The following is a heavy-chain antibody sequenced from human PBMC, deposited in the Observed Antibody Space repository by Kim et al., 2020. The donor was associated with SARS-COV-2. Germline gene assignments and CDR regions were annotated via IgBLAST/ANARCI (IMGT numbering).Heavy chain of an antibody. CDR3: ARGSSGWYVGAGDY. V-gene: IGHV3-64*01. J-gene: IGHJ4*02. D-gene: IGHD6-19*01. Sequence: ANSVKGRFTISRDNSKNTQYLQMGSLRAEDMAVYYCARGSSGWYVGAGDYWGQGTLVTVSS.